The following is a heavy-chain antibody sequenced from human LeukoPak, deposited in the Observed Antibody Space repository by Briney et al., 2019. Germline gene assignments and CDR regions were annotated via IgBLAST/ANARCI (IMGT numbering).Heavy chain of an antibody. CDR1: GGSISGYY. J-gene: IGHJ4*02. V-gene: IGHV4-34*01. Sequence: SETLSLTCAVYGGSISGYYWSWIRQPPGKGLEWIGEIHYSESANYNPSLKSRAIISVDTSKNRFSLKLTSVTAADTAVYYCARETRRSRFDYWGQGTLVTVSS. CDR2: IHYSESA. D-gene: IGHD2-2*01. CDR3: ARETRRSRFDY.